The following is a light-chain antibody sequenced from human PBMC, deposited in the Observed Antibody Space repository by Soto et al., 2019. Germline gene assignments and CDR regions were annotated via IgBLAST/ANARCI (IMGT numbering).Light chain of an antibody. V-gene: IGKV3-20*01. CDR3: QQYGSSPT. CDR1: QSVPNNF. CDR2: GAS. Sequence: NLFSHSPSPLSLSPGEKALLSCRASQSVPNNFLAWYQQKSGQAPRRLIFGASFRATGVPDRFSGSGSGTDFTLTISRLEPEDFAVYHCQQYGSSPTFGQGTKVDIK. J-gene: IGKJ1*01.